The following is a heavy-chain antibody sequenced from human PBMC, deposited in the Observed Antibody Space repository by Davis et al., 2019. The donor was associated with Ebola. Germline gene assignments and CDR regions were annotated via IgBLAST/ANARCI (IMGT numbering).Heavy chain of an antibody. CDR2: IYPGDSDT. CDR3: ASLRRTITGMDDGFDI. V-gene: IGHV5-51*01. J-gene: IGHJ3*02. CDR1: GYSFTSYY. Sequence: GESLKISCKGSGYSFTSYYIGWVRQMTGKGLEWMGIIYPGDSDTRYSPSFQGHVTISADKSISTAYLQWSSLKASDTAMYYCASLRRTITGMDDGFDIWGQGTMVTVSS. D-gene: IGHD1-20*01.